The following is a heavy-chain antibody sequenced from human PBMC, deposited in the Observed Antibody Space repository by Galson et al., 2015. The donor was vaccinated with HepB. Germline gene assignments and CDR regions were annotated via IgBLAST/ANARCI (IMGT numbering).Heavy chain of an antibody. CDR3: ARRSGVTGSTNWFDP. D-gene: IGHD5-18*01. V-gene: IGHV4-39*01. CDR2: IYYSGST. CDR1: GGSISSSSYY. Sequence: ETLSLTCTVSGGSISSSSYYWGWIRQPPGKGLEWIGSIYYSGSTYYNPSLKSRVTISVDTSKNQFSLKLSSVTAADTAVYYCARRSGVTGSTNWFDPWGQGTLVTVSS. J-gene: IGHJ5*02.